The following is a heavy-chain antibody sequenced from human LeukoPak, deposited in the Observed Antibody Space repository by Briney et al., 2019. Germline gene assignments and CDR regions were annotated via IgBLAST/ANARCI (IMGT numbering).Heavy chain of an antibody. CDR2: IKSKTHGGTT. V-gene: IGHV3-15*01. Sequence: GGSLRLSCAASGFSFSNAWMTWVRQAPEKGLEWVGRIKSKTHGGTTDYAAPVKGRFTISRDDSKNTLYLQINGLKSEDTAVYYCAQHDYGDYWGQGTLVTVSS. J-gene: IGHJ4*02. CDR1: GFSFSNAW. CDR3: AQHDYGDY.